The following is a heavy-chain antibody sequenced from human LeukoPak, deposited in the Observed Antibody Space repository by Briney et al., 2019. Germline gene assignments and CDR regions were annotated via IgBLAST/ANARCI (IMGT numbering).Heavy chain of an antibody. V-gene: IGHV3-23*01. CDR2: ITGSGGGT. CDR3: AKGTALTSFFDY. D-gene: IGHD4-17*01. CDR1: GFTFKNYG. Sequence: GGSLRLSCAASGFTFKNYGMTWVRQAPGKGLEWVSIITGSGGGTYYADSVKGRFTISRDNSKNMLYLQMSSLRTEDSAVYYCAKGTALTSFFDYWGQGTLVTVSS. J-gene: IGHJ4*02.